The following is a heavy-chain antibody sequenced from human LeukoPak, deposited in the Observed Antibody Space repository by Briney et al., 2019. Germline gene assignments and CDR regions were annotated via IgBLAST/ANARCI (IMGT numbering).Heavy chain of an antibody. Sequence: GGSLRLSCAASGFTFSSYAMSWVRQAPGKGLEWVSAISGSGGSTYYADSVKGRFTISRDNSKNTLYLQMNSLRAEDMAVYYCAKDIEVRGVIITWEFDYSGQGALVTVSS. V-gene: IGHV3-23*01. CDR2: ISGSGGST. D-gene: IGHD3-10*01. CDR3: AKDIEVRGVIITWEFDY. CDR1: GFTFSSYA. J-gene: IGHJ4*02.